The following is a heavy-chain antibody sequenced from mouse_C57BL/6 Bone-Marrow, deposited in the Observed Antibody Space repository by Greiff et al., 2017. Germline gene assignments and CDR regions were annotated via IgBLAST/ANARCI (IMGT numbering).Heavy chain of an antibody. D-gene: IGHD4-1*01. Sequence: DVQLVESGGDLVKPGGSLKLSCAASGFTFSSYGMSWVRQTPDKRLEWVATISSGCSYTYYPESVKGRFTISRNNAKNTLYLQMSSLKSEDTAIDYCARRWDDYYYMDYCGQGTSVTVSS. CDR3: ARRWDDYYYMDY. V-gene: IGHV5-6*02. CDR1: GFTFSSYG. CDR2: ISSGCSYT. J-gene: IGHJ4*01.